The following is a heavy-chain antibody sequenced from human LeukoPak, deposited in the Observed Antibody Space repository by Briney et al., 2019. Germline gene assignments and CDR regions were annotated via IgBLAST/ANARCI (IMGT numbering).Heavy chain of an antibody. CDR2: IRSKANSYAT. J-gene: IGHJ4*02. CDR1: GFTFSGSA. CDR3: FVDGATTRGGRVY. D-gene: IGHD1-26*01. V-gene: IGHV3-73*01. Sequence: TGGSLRLSCAASGFTFSGSAMHWVRQASGQGLEWVGRIRSKANSYATAYAASVKGRFTISRDDSKNTAYLQMNSLKTEDTAVYYCFVDGATTRGGRVYWGQGTLVTVSS.